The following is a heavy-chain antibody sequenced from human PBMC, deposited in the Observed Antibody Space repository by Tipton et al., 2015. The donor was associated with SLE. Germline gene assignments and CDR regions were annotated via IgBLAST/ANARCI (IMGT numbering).Heavy chain of an antibody. CDR2: IYYSGST. CDR3: ARDRPMVQGVYYGMDV. J-gene: IGHJ6*02. D-gene: IGHD3-10*01. CDR1: GGSISSHY. Sequence: TLSLTCTVSGGSISSHYWSWIRQPPGKGLEWFGYIYYSGSTNYNPPLKSRVTLSVDTSKNQFSLKLSSVTAADTAVYYCARDRPMVQGVYYGMDVWGQGTTVTVSS. V-gene: IGHV4-59*11.